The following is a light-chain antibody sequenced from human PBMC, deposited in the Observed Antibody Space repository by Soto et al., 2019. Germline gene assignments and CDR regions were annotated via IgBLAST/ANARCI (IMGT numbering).Light chain of an antibody. Sequence: EIVLTQSPGTLSLSPGERATLSCRASQSVTSNYLAWYQQKPGQAPRLLIFGASSRATGIPGRFSGSGSGTDFTLTISRVEPVDFAVYYCQQYGTSPFTFGPGAKVDMK. CDR1: QSVTSNY. CDR2: GAS. J-gene: IGKJ3*01. CDR3: QQYGTSPFT. V-gene: IGKV3-20*01.